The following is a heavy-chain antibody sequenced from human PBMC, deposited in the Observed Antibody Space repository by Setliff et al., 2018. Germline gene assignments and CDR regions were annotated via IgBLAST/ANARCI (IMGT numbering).Heavy chain of an antibody. D-gene: IGHD3-22*01. CDR1: GFTFGSYW. Sequence: GSLRLSCAASGFTFGSYWMSWVRQAPGKGLEWVANIKQDGSQKYYVDSVKGRFTVSRDNSKNTMYLQLRSLRADDTAIYYCAKDRKNYYDTSGYPDAFDIWGQGTTVTV. V-gene: IGHV3-7*03. CDR2: IKQDGSQK. J-gene: IGHJ3*02. CDR3: AKDRKNYYDTSGYPDAFDI.